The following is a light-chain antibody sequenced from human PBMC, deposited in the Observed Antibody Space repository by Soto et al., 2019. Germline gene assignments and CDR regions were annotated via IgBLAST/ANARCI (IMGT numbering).Light chain of an antibody. CDR2: KIS. V-gene: IGKV2-24*01. J-gene: IGKJ2*02. Sequence: DSVMTQAPLSSPVTLGQPASIACRSSQSLVHSDGNTYLSWLQQRPGQPPRLLIYKISNRFSGVQDSFRGRGAGTDCTQKISRVEAEDVGVYYCMQATLLWTFGQGTKLEIK. CDR3: MQATLLWT. CDR1: QSLVHSDGNTY.